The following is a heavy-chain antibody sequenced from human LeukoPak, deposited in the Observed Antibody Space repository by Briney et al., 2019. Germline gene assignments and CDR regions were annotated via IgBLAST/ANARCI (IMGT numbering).Heavy chain of an antibody. CDR1: GDSISSSLYY. J-gene: IGHJ4*02. CDR3: ARHKVTRYYFDY. D-gene: IGHD2-21*02. V-gene: IGHV4-39*01. CDR2: IYYSGST. Sequence: SETLSLTCTVSGDSISSSLYYWGWIRQPPGKGLEWIGSIYYSGSTYYNPPLKSRVTISADTSKNQFSLKLSSVTAADTAVYYCARHKVTRYYFDYWGQGTLVTVSS.